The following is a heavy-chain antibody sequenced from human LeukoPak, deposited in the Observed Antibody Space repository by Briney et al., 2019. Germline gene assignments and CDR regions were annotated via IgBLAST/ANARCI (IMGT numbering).Heavy chain of an antibody. Sequence: SETLSLTCTVSGGSISSSSYYWGWIRQPPGKGLEWIGSIYYSGSTYYNPSLKSRVTISVDTSKNQFSLKLSSVTAADTAVYYCARLPFEWDHKTSYMDVWGKGTTVTISS. J-gene: IGHJ6*03. CDR3: ARLPFEWDHKTSYMDV. CDR2: IYYSGST. CDR1: GGSISSSSYY. D-gene: IGHD3-3*01. V-gene: IGHV4-39*01.